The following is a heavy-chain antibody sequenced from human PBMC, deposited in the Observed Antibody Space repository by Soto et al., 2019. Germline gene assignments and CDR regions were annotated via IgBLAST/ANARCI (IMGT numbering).Heavy chain of an antibody. CDR2: IDSSGEK. Sequence: QVTLKESGPVLVKPTEPLTLRCTVSGLSITDSEMGVSWIRQPPGQPLEWLAHIDSSGEKSYRTFLKSRLALSKDTSKSRIVLTMTNMDAADTATYYCARRHLAVAVSPWFDPWGQGIPVTVSS. J-gene: IGHJ5*02. V-gene: IGHV2-26*01. D-gene: IGHD6-19*01. CDR1: GLSITDSEMG. CDR3: ARRHLAVAVSPWFDP.